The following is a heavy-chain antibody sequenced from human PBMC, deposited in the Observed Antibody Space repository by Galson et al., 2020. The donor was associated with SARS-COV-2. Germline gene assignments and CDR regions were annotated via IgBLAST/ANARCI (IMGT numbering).Heavy chain of an antibody. Sequence: KIGESLKISCAASGFTFSDYYMSWIRQAPGKGLEWVSYISSSGSTIYYADSVKGRFTISRDNAKNSLYLQMNSLRAEDTAVYYCARAGIAVAGTSPNYYYYGMDVWGQGTLVTVSS. J-gene: IGHJ6*02. D-gene: IGHD6-19*01. CDR2: ISSSGSTI. CDR3: ARAGIAVAGTSPNYYYYGMDV. V-gene: IGHV3-11*01. CDR1: GFTFSDYY.